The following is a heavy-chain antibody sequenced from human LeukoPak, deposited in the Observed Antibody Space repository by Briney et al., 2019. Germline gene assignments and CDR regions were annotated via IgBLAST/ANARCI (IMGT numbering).Heavy chain of an antibody. V-gene: IGHV3-23*01. CDR3: AKAPYPYYYYGMDV. CDR2: ISGNGGST. CDR1: GFTFSSYA. J-gene: IGHJ6*02. Sequence: GGSLRLSCAASGFTFSSYAMNWVRQAPGKGLEWVSGISGNGGSTYYADSVKGRFTISRDNSKNKLYLQMNSLRAEDTAVYYCAKAPYPYYYYGMDVWGQGTTVTVSS.